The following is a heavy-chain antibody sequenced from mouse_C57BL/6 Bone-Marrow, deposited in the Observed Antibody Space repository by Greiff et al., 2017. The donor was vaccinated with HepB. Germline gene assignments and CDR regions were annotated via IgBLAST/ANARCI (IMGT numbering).Heavy chain of an antibody. J-gene: IGHJ1*03. Sequence: EVQRVESGGGLVKPGGSLKLSCAASGFTFSSYAMSWVRQTPEKRLEWVATISDGGSYTYYPDNVKGRFTISRDNAKNNLYLQMSHLKSEDTAMYYCAREPYYGRYFDVWGTGTTVTVSS. CDR1: GFTFSSYA. D-gene: IGHD1-1*01. V-gene: IGHV5-4*01. CDR3: AREPYYGRYFDV. CDR2: ISDGGSYT.